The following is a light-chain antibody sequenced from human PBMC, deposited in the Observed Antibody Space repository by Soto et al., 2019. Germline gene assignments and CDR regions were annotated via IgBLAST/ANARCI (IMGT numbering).Light chain of an antibody. CDR3: QQYHNWPIT. Sequence: EIVLTQSPATLSFSPGERSTLSCRASQSFSSNLAWYQQKPGQAPRLLIYGGSTRATGIPARFSGSGSGTEFTLTISSLQSKDFAVYYCQQYHNWPITFGQGTRLEIK. CDR2: GGS. CDR1: QSFSSN. V-gene: IGKV3-15*01. J-gene: IGKJ5*01.